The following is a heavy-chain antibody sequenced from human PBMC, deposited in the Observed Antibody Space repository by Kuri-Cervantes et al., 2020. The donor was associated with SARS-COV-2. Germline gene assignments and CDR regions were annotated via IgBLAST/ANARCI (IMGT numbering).Heavy chain of an antibody. CDR1: GYIFSNYG. CDR3: ARAPGRYCSSTSCARGAFDI. J-gene: IGHJ3*02. Sequence: ASVKVSCKASGYIFSNYGISWVRQAPGQGLEWLGWINPENGNTKYTQKVQGRATMTTDTSTSTAYMELSSLRSEDTAVYYCARAPGRYCSSTSCARGAFDIWGQGTMVTVSS. V-gene: IGHV1-18*01. CDR2: INPENGNT. D-gene: IGHD2-2*01.